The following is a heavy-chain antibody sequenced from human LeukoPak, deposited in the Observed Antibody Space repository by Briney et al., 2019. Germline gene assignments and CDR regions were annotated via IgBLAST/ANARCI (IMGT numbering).Heavy chain of an antibody. D-gene: IGHD5-18*01. CDR2: ISSSSSYI. J-gene: IGHJ4*02. CDR3: ARSPYSYGSDFDY. V-gene: IGHV3-21*01. Sequence: PGGSLRLSCAASGFTFSSYSMNWVRQAPGKGLEWVSSISSSSSYIYYADSVKGRFTISRDNAKNSLYLQMSSLRAEDTAVYYCARSPYSYGSDFDYWGQGTLVTVSS. CDR1: GFTFSSYS.